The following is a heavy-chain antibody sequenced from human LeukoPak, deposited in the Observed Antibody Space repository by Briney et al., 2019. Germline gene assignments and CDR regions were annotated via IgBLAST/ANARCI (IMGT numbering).Heavy chain of an antibody. J-gene: IGHJ3*02. CDR1: GGSFSGDY. CDR2: INRSGRA. D-gene: IGHD1-1*01. Sequence: SETLTLTCAVYGGSFSGDYWSWIRQPPGKGLEWIGDINRSGRAVYNTSLKSRVTISVDTSKNQFSLKLSSVTAADTAVYYCASQNWSGLLSAFDIWGQGTMVTVSS. V-gene: IGHV4-34*01. CDR3: ASQNWSGLLSAFDI.